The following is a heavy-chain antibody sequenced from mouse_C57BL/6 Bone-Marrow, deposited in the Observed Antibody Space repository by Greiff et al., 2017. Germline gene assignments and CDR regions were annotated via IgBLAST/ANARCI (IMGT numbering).Heavy chain of an antibody. Sequence: VQLQQSGPVLVKPGASVKMSCKASGYTFTDYYMNWVKQSHGKSLEWIGDINPYNGGTSYNQKFKGKATLTVDKSSSTAYMELNSLTSEDSAVYYCAKGAAQAPWFAYWGQGTLVTVSA. CDR1: GYTFTDYY. CDR3: AKGAAQAPWFAY. D-gene: IGHD3-2*02. J-gene: IGHJ3*01. V-gene: IGHV1-19*01. CDR2: INPYNGGT.